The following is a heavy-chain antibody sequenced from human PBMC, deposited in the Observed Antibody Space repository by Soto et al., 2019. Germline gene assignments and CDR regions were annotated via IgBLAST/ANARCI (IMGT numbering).Heavy chain of an antibody. CDR1: GYSFTSYW. Sequence: GESLKISCKGSGYSFTSYWISWVRQMPGKGLEGRGRIDPSDSYTNYSPSFQGHVTISADKSISTAYLQWSSLKASDTAMYYCAKHIPPLYSGMDVWGQGTTVTVSS. CDR2: IDPSDSYT. CDR3: AKHIPPLYSGMDV. D-gene: IGHD2-2*02. V-gene: IGHV5-10-1*01. J-gene: IGHJ6*02.